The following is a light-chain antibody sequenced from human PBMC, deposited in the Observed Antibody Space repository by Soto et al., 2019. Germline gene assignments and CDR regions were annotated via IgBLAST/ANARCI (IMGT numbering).Light chain of an antibody. CDR3: YSYTSSSTYV. CDR2: EVI. CDR1: SNDFCSYIR. V-gene: IGLV2-18*02. J-gene: IGLJ1*01. Sequence: QSALTQPPSMSGSPGQSVTISCTGTSNDFCSYIRVTWYKQPPGAAPNFVIYEVIQRPSGVPDRFSGSKSVNTASLTISGLQAEDEADFYCYSYTSSSTYVFGTGTKVT.